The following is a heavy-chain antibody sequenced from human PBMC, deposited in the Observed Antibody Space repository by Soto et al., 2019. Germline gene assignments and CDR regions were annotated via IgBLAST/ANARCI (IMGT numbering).Heavy chain of an antibody. CDR2: IIPIFGTA. Sequence: SVKVSCKASGGTFSSYAISWVRQAPGQGLEWMGGIIPIFGTANYAQKFQGRVTITADESTSTAYMELSSLRSEDTAVYYCARDLRGAAAPASYFDYWGQGTLVTVSS. J-gene: IGHJ4*02. V-gene: IGHV1-69*13. D-gene: IGHD6-13*01. CDR1: GGTFSSYA. CDR3: ARDLRGAAAPASYFDY.